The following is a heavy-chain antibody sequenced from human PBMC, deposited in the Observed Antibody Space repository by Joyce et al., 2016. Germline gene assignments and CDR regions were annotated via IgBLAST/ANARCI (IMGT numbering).Heavy chain of an antibody. CDR3: ARLPNYDILTDSYPEDC. D-gene: IGHD3-9*01. J-gene: IGHJ4*02. Sequence: QLQLQESGPGLVKPSETLSLTCTVSGGSITTGGFYWGWIRQPPGKGPGWIGNIHYSGSPYYNPALKSRVTISVDSSKNLFSLSLKSVTAADTAMYYCARLPNYDILTDSYPEDCWGQGTLVTVSS. CDR1: GGSITTGGFY. CDR2: IHYSGSP. V-gene: IGHV4-39*02.